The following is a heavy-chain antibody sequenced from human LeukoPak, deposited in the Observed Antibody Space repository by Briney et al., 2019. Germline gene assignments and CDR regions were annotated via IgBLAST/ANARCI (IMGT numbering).Heavy chain of an antibody. V-gene: IGHV4-59*08. CDR3: ARLPGYSGYVASFFFDY. D-gene: IGHD5-12*01. J-gene: IGHJ4*02. CDR2: IYYSGST. Sequence: SETLSLTCTVSGGSISSYYWSWIRQPPGKGLEWIGYIYYSGSTNYNPSLKSRVTISVDTSKNQFSLKLSSVTAADTAVYYCARLPGYSGYVASFFFDYWGREPWSPSPQ. CDR1: GGSISSYY.